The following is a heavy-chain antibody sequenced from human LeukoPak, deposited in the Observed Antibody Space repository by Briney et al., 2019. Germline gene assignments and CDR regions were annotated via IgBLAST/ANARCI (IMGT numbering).Heavy chain of an antibody. D-gene: IGHD3-3*01. CDR2: INPSGGST. V-gene: IGHV1-46*01. J-gene: IGHJ4*02. Sequence: ASVKVSCKASGYTFTSYYMHWVRQAPGQGLEWMGIINPSGGSTSYAQKFQGRVTTTRDTSTSTVYMELSSLRSEDTAVYYCARGYPGYYDFWSGYYDFDYWGQGTLVTVSS. CDR1: GYTFTSYY. CDR3: ARGYPGYYDFWSGYYDFDY.